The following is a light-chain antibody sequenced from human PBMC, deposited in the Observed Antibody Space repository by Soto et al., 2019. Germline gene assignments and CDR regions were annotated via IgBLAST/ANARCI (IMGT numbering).Light chain of an antibody. CDR2: AAY. V-gene: IGKV1-39*01. CDR1: QSVRSY. Sequence: DIQMTQSPSSLSASVGDRVTITCRASQSVRSYLNWYQQKPGKAPNLLIYAAYSLQSGVPSRFSGSGSGTDFTLTISSLQPEDFATYYCQQSYSTPPTFGGGTKVEI. CDR3: QQSYSTPPT. J-gene: IGKJ4*01.